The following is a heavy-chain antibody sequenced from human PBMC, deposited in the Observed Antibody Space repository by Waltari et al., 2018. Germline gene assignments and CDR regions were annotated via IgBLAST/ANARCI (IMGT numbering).Heavy chain of an antibody. Sequence: QVQLQESGPGLVKPSETLSLTCTVSGGSTSTYYWSWVRQSPGKGLEWIGYIQYSGSSVYNPSLRSRGAISLDTPNNQVSLRLRSVTAADAAIYYCARADTSTSYFYYYMDVWGKGTTVTVSS. J-gene: IGHJ6*03. CDR2: IQYSGSS. CDR1: GGSTSTYY. V-gene: IGHV4-59*01. D-gene: IGHD1-26*01. CDR3: ARADTSTSYFYYYMDV.